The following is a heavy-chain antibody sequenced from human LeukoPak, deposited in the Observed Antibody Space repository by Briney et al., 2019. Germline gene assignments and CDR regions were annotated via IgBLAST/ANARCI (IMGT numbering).Heavy chain of an antibody. Sequence: GASVKVSCKVSGYTFTSYGISWVRQAPGQGLEWMGWISAYNGNTNYAQKLQGRVTMTTDTSTSTAYMELRSLRSDDTAVYYCARAIAVAGSDAFDIWGQGTMVTVSS. D-gene: IGHD6-19*01. J-gene: IGHJ3*02. CDR3: ARAIAVAGSDAFDI. V-gene: IGHV1-18*01. CDR2: ISAYNGNT. CDR1: GYTFTSYG.